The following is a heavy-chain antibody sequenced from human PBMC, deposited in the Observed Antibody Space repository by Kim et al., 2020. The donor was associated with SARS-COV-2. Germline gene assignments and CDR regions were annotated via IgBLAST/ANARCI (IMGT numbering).Heavy chain of an antibody. D-gene: IGHD3-3*01. J-gene: IGHJ6*01. V-gene: IGHV4-34*01. CDR2: INHSGST. CDR1: GGSFSGYY. Sequence: SETLSLTCAVYGGSFSGYYWSWIRQPPGKGLEWIGEINHSGSTNYNPSLKSRVTISVDTSKNQFSLKLSSVTAADTAVYYCARGRVLRFIGKPPGDYYG. CDR3: ARGRVLRFIGKPPGDYYG.